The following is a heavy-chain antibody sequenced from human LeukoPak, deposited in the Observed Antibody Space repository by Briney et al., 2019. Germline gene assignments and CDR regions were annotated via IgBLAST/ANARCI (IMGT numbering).Heavy chain of an antibody. D-gene: IGHD5-18*01. CDR3: AKDRGYSYGYRTVY. CDR2: VGTGGDDI. CDR1: GYTFPSYS. V-gene: IGHV3-21*05. J-gene: IGHJ4*02. Sequence: PGGSLRLSCAASGYTFPSYSLNWVRQSPGKGLEWISYVGTGGDDIYYADSVTGRFTISRENAQKSVYLQMNSLRVEDTAVYYCAKDRGYSYGYRTVYWGQGTLVTVSS.